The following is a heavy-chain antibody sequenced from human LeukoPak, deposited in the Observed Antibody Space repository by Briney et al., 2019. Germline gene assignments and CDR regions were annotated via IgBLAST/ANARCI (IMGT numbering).Heavy chain of an antibody. J-gene: IGHJ4*02. V-gene: IGHV3-48*03. CDR3: ARDGYNSHFDY. Sequence: GGSLRLSCAASGFTFSSYEMNWVRQAPGKGLEWVSYISSSGSTIYYADSVKGRFTISRDNAKNSLYLQMNSLRAEDTAVYYCARDGYNSHFDYWGQGTLVTVSS. CDR1: GFTFSSYE. D-gene: IGHD5-24*01. CDR2: ISSSGSTI.